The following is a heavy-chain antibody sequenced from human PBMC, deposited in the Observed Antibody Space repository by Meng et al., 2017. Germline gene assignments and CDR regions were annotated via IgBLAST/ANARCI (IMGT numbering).Heavy chain of an antibody. D-gene: IGHD4-17*01. Sequence: VQLLHAGHELKKPEPPLKLTCKASGGTFSSYAISWVRQAPGQGIEWMGVIIPIFGTANYAQKFQGRVTITADESTSTAYMELSSLRSEDTAVYYCARDYGDYDWIAKRWFDPWGQGTLVTVSS. J-gene: IGHJ5*02. CDR3: ARDYGDYDWIAKRWFDP. CDR2: IIPIFGTA. CDR1: GGTFSSYA. V-gene: IGHV1-69*01.